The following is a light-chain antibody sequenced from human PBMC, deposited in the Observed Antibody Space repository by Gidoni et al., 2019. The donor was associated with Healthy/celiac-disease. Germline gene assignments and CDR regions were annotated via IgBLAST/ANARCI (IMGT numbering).Light chain of an antibody. CDR3: QQYNNWPPL. V-gene: IGKV3-15*01. J-gene: IGKJ4*01. CDR2: GAY. Sequence: EIVMTQSPATLSVSPGERATLSGRASQSVSSNLAWYQQKPGQAPRLLIYGAYTRATGIPARFSGSGSGTEFTLTISSLQSEDFAVYYCQQYNNWPPLFGGGTKVEIK. CDR1: QSVSSN.